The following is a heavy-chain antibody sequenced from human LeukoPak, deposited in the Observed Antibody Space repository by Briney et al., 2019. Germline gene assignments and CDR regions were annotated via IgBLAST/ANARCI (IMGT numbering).Heavy chain of an antibody. Sequence: SETLSLTCTVSGGSVSSYYWSWIRQPPGKGLECIGYIYYTGSTNYNPSLKSRVTISVDTPKNQFSLRLSSVTAADTAVYYCARYSSSSYAFDIWGQGTMVTVSS. CDR2: IYYTGST. CDR1: GGSVSSYY. V-gene: IGHV4-59*02. D-gene: IGHD6-6*01. CDR3: ARYSSSSYAFDI. J-gene: IGHJ3*02.